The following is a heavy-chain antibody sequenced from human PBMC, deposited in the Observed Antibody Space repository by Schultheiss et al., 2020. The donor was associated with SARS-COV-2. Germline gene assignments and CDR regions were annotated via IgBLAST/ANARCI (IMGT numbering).Heavy chain of an antibody. CDR3: ARRGYSYGLFDY. D-gene: IGHD5-18*01. V-gene: IGHV4-59*01. Sequence: SETLSLTCTVSGGSISSYYWGWIRQPPGKGLEWIGEINHSGSTNYNPSLKSRVTISVDTSKNQFSLKLSSVTAADTAVYYCARRGYSYGLFDYWGQGTLVTVSS. CDR2: INHSGST. J-gene: IGHJ4*02. CDR1: GGSISSYY.